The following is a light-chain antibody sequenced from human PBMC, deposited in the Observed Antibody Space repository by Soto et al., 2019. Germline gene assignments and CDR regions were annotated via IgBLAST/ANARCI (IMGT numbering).Light chain of an antibody. Sequence: DIQMTQSPSTLSASVGDRVTITCRASQRISSWLAWYQQKPGKAPKLLIYKASSLESGVPSSFSGSGSGTEFTLTISSLQPDDFANYYCQQYNSYPFTFGPGTKVDIK. CDR3: QQYNSYPFT. V-gene: IGKV1-5*03. J-gene: IGKJ3*01. CDR1: QRISSW. CDR2: KAS.